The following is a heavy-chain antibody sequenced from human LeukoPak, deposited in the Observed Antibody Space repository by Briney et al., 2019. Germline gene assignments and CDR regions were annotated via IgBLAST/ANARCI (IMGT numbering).Heavy chain of an antibody. CDR1: GYTFTSYG. CDR3: ARDRIRNVVVVAATPLRFDP. Sequence: ASVKVSCKASGYTFTSYGISWVRQAPGQGLEWMGWISAYNGNTNYAQKLQGRVTMTTDTSTSTAYMELRSLRSDDTAVYYCARDRIRNVVVVAATPLRFDPWGQGTLVTVSS. V-gene: IGHV1-18*01. CDR2: ISAYNGNT. J-gene: IGHJ5*02. D-gene: IGHD2-15*01.